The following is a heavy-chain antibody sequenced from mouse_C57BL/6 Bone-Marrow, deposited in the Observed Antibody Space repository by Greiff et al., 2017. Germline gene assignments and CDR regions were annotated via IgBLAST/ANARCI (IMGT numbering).Heavy chain of an antibody. CDR2: IYPRNGNT. D-gene: IGHD3-2*02. Sequence: QVQLQESGAELARPGASVKLSCKASGYTFTSYGISWVKQRTGQGLEWIGEIYPRNGNTYYNEKFKGKATLTADKSSSPAYMELRSLTTEDSAVYCCASVDSSGYVRAMDYWGQGTSVTVSS. CDR3: ASVDSSGYVRAMDY. J-gene: IGHJ4*01. V-gene: IGHV1-81*01. CDR1: GYTFTSYG.